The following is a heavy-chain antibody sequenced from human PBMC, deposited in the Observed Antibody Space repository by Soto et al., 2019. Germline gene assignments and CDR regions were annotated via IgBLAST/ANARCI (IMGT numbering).Heavy chain of an antibody. CDR1: CDSMATGGHY. Sequence: KPSETLSLTCTVSCDSMATGGHYYNWIRQVPGKGLEWIGYVYYSGATHYTPSLRARATISRDTSKNQFSLRLISVTAADTALYYCARDKDLQPTVWGFWGQGIQVTVSS. CDR2: VYYSGAT. J-gene: IGHJ4*02. CDR3: ARDKDLQPTVWGF. V-gene: IGHV4-31*03. D-gene: IGHD3-16*01.